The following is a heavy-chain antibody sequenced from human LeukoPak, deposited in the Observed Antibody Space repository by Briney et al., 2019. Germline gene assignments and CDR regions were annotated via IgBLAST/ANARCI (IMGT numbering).Heavy chain of an antibody. V-gene: IGHV4-39*07. CDR1: GGSVSSSSYY. CDR3: ATGAWFGESRGVY. Sequence: PSETLSLTCTVSGGSVSSSSYYWGWIRQPPGKGLEWIGSIYYSGSTYYNPSLKSRVSISVDTSKNQFSLKLNSLTAADTAVYYCATGAWFGESRGVYWGQGTLVTVSS. CDR2: IYYSGST. D-gene: IGHD3-10*01. J-gene: IGHJ4*02.